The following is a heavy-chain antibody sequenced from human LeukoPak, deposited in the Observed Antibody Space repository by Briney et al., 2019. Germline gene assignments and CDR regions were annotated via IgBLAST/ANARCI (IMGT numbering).Heavy chain of an antibody. Sequence: TGGSLRLSCAASGFTFSSYSMNWVRQAPGKGLEWVSSISSSSSYIYYADSVKGRFTTSRDNAKNSLYLQMNSLRAEDTAVYYCAKADRDYDYVWGSYRPTTFDYWGQGTLVTVSS. D-gene: IGHD3-16*02. J-gene: IGHJ4*02. V-gene: IGHV3-21*01. CDR1: GFTFSSYS. CDR2: ISSSSSYI. CDR3: AKADRDYDYVWGSYRPTTFDY.